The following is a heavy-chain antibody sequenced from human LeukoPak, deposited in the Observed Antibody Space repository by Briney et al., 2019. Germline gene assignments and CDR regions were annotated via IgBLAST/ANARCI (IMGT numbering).Heavy chain of an antibody. V-gene: IGHV5-51*01. Sequence: GESLKISCKGSGYSFTSYSIDWVRQMPGKGVEWMGIIYPGDSETGYSPSFQGQVTISADKSSSTAYLQWSSLKASDTAMYYCARHIGSSSSFDYWGQGTLVTVSS. CDR3: ARHIGSSSSFDY. D-gene: IGHD6-6*01. J-gene: IGHJ4*02. CDR2: IYPGDSET. CDR1: GYSFTSYS.